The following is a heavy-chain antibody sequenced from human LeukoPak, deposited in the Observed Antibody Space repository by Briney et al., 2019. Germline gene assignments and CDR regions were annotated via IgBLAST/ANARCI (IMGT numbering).Heavy chain of an antibody. CDR1: GFAFGSYS. D-gene: IGHD4-17*01. J-gene: IGHJ6*03. Sequence: GGSLRLSCRTSGFAFGSYSMGWVRQAPGKGLEWVSSMSSSSSTTSYADSVKGRFAISRDNAENSVFLQMNSLRAEDTGVYYCARLRVTTGGDYYYYYMDVWGKGTTVTVSS. CDR3: ARLRVTTGGDYYYYYMDV. V-gene: IGHV3-48*04. CDR2: MSSSSSTT.